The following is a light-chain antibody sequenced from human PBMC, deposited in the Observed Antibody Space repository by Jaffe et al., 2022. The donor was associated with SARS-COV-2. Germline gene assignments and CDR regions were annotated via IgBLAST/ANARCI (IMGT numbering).Light chain of an antibody. Sequence: DIQMTQSPSTLSASVGDRVTITCRASQSISSWLAWYQQKPGKAPKLLIYRASTLQSGVPSRFSGSGSGTEFTLTISSLQPDDFAGYYCQQYNGDPYTFGQGTNLEIK. CDR1: QSISSW. V-gene: IGKV1-5*03. CDR2: RAS. J-gene: IGKJ2*01. CDR3: QQYNGDPYT.